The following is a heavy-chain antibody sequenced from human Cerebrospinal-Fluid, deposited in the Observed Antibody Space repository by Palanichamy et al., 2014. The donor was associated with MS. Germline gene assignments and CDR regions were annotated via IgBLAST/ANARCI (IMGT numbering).Heavy chain of an antibody. Sequence: QLQLQESGPGLVKPSETLSLTCTVSGGSISSGSYYWVWIRQPPGKGLEWIGSLYSSGSTYYNPSLKSRVTISVDTSKNQFSLNLNSVTAADPAVYYCARSDFSNTVDYWGQGTLVTVSS. CDR1: GGSISSGSYY. CDR2: LYSSGST. CDR3: ARSDFSNTVDY. D-gene: IGHD4-11*01. J-gene: IGHJ4*02. V-gene: IGHV4-39*01.